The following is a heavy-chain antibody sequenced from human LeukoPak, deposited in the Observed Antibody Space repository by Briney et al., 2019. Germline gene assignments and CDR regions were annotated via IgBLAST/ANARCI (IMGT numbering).Heavy chain of an antibody. D-gene: IGHD2-2*01. CDR1: GYTFTSYD. CDR3: AREGGVVPAVHYYYYYGMDV. V-gene: IGHV1-2*02. J-gene: IGHJ6*02. CDR2: INPNSGGT. Sequence: VASVKVSCKASGYTFTSYDINWVRQATGQGLEWMGWINPNSGGTNYAQKFQGRVTMTRDTSISTAYMEPSRLRSDDTAVYYCAREGGVVPAVHYYYYYGMDVWGQGTTVTVSS.